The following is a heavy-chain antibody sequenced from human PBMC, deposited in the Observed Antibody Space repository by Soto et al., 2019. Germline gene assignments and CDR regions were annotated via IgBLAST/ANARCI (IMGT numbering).Heavy chain of an antibody. V-gene: IGHV3-23*01. J-gene: IGHJ3*02. CDR2: ISGSGGST. CDR3: AKDGLGGWFGELFSAFDI. CDR1: GFTFSSYA. Sequence: GGSLRLSCAASGFTFSSYAMSWVRQAPGKGLEWVSAISGSGGSTYYADSVKGRFTISRDNSKNTLYLQMNSLRAEDTAVYYCAKDGLGGWFGELFSAFDIWGQGTMVTVS. D-gene: IGHD3-10*01.